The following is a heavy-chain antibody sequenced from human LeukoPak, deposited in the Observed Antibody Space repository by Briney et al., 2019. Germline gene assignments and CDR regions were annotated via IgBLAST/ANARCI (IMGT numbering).Heavy chain of an antibody. J-gene: IGHJ4*02. D-gene: IGHD3-3*01. V-gene: IGHV3-23*01. CDR1: RFSFSSYA. CDR2: ISGSGGST. CDR3: AKQTYYDFWSGYSYYFDY. Sequence: GGSLRLSCAASRFSFSSYAMSWVRQAPGKGLEWVSAISGSGGSTYYADSVKGRFTISRDNSKNTLYLQMDSLRAEDTAVYYCAKQTYYDFWSGYSYYFDYWGQGTLVTVSS.